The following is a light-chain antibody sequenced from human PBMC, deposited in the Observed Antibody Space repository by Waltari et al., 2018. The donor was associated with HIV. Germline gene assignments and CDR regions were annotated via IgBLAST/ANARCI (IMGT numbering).Light chain of an antibody. CDR2: SSF. J-gene: IGKJ2*01. CDR3: QQSFSVPFT. CDR1: QNINIY. Sequence: DIQMTQSPSSLSASVGDRVPITCRASQNINIYLNWYQQKPGRAPKLLLYSSFTLQSGVPSRFTGRGSGTDFTLTISSLQPEDFATYYCQQSFSVPFTFGQGTKLDI. V-gene: IGKV1-39*01.